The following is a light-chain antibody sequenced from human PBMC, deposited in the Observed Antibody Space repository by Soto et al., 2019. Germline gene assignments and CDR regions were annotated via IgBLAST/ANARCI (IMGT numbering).Light chain of an antibody. CDR3: QHYGGMWA. CDR2: DAS. CDR1: QSISNR. Sequence: DIQMTQSPPTLSASVGDRVTITCRASQSISNRLAWYQQKPGNAPKVVIYDASSLESGVPSRFSGSGSGTEFILTINSLQPDDFATYCCQHYGGMWAFGQGTKVDIK. J-gene: IGKJ1*01. V-gene: IGKV1-5*01.